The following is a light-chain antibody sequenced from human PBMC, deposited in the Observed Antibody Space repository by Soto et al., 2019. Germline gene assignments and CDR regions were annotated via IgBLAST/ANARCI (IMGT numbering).Light chain of an antibody. CDR2: AAS. Sequence: DIQMTQSPSSLSASVGDRVTITCRASQSISNHLNWYQQKPGKAPKLLIFAASSLQSGVPSRFSGSGSGTDFTLTISSLQAEDVAVYYCQQYYSTPSFGGGTKVDIK. J-gene: IGKJ4*01. CDR3: QQYYSTPS. CDR1: QSISNH. V-gene: IGKV1-39*01.